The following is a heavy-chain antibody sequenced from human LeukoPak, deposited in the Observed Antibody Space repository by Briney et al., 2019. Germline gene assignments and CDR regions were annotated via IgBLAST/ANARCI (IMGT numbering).Heavy chain of an antibody. Sequence: SETLSLTCTVSGGSISSGDYYWSWIRQPPGKGLEWIGYIYYSGSTYYNPSLKSRVTISVDTSKNQFSLKLSSVTAADTAVYYCARVIVVVPAATDAFDIWGQGTMVTVSS. V-gene: IGHV4-30-4*08. CDR1: GGSISSGDYY. CDR3: ARVIVVVPAATDAFDI. J-gene: IGHJ3*02. D-gene: IGHD2-2*01. CDR2: IYYSGST.